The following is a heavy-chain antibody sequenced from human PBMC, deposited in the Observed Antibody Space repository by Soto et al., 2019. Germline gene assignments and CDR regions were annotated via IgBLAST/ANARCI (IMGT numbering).Heavy chain of an antibody. CDR1: GYTFTSYG. V-gene: IGHV1-18*01. D-gene: IGHD1-7*01. CDR2: ISAYNGNT. Sequence: QVQLVQSGAEVKKPGASVKVSCKASGYTFTSYGISWVRQAPGQGLEWMGWISAYNGNTNYAQKLHGRVTMTTDTSTSTAYMELRSLRSDDTAVYYCARARYNWNYGEYNWFDPWGQGTLVTVSS. CDR3: ARARYNWNYGEYNWFDP. J-gene: IGHJ5*02.